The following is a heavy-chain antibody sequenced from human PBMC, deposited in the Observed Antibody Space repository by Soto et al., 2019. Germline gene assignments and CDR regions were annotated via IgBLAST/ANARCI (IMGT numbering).Heavy chain of an antibody. CDR2: ISDTGEST. Sequence: EVQLLESGGGLVQPGGSLRLSCVASGFTFSGYAMSWVRQAPGKGLEWVSGISDTGESTYYAASVQGRFTISRDNSKKMLYLQMNSLRAEATTVYYCAKHRSGGYHFYGMDVW. V-gene: IGHV3-23*01. CDR3: AKHRSGGYHFYGMDV. J-gene: IGHJ6*01. D-gene: IGHD6-19*01. CDR1: GFTFSGYA.